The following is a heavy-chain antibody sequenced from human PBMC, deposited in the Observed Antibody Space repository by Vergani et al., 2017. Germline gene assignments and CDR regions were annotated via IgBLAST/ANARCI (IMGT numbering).Heavy chain of an antibody. Sequence: EVQLLESGGGLVQPGGSLRLSCAASGFTFSSCAMSWVRQAPGKGLEWVSAISGSGGSTYYADSVKGRFTISRDNSKNTLYLQMNSLRAEDTAVYYCAKAKGYYYYYYMDVWGKGTTVTVSS. CDR3: AKAKGYYYYYYMDV. CDR2: ISGSGGST. V-gene: IGHV3-23*01. CDR1: GFTFSSCA. J-gene: IGHJ6*03.